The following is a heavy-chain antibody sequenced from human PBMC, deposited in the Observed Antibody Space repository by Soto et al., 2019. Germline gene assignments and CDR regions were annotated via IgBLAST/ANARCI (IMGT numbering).Heavy chain of an antibody. J-gene: IGHJ5*02. CDR1: GYTFINYY. D-gene: IGHD2-15*01. CDR2: TNPSGGST. V-gene: IGHV1-46*01. CDR3: AKEGPLSGAATSYNWFDP. Sequence: QVQLVHSGAEVKKPGASVKVSCKASGYTFINYYIHWVRQAPGQGLEWMGMTNPSGGSTSYAQKFQGRVTMTSDTSTRTVYMALSSLRSEDTAVYYWAKEGPLSGAATSYNWFDPWGPGTLVTVSS.